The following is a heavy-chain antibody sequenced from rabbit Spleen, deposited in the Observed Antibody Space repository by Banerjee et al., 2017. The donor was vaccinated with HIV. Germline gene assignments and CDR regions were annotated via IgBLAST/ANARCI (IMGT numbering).Heavy chain of an antibody. CDR1: GFDFSRFG. CDR3: SRDTGSSFSSYGMDL. V-gene: IGHV1S7*01. D-gene: IGHD8-1*01. J-gene: IGHJ3*01. CDR2: IDPIFGGT. Sequence: QSLQESGGGLVQPGGSLTLSCKASGFDFSRFGVSWVRQAPGKGLEWIGYIDPIFGGTYYASWVNGRFTISSHNAQNTLFLQLNSLTAADTATYFCSRDTGSSFSSYGMDLWGQGTLVTVS.